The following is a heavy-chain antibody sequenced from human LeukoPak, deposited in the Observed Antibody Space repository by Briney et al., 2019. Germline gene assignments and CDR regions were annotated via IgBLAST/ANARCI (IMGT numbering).Heavy chain of an antibody. CDR1: GGTFSSYA. D-gene: IGHD3-3*01. V-gene: IGHV1-69*05. J-gene: IGHJ4*02. CDR2: IIPIFGTA. Sequence: SVKVSCKASGGTFSSYAISWVRQAPGQGLEWMRGIIPIFGTANYAQKFQGRVTITTDESTSTAYMELSSLRSEDTAVYYCARASWSGYYSFDYWGQGTLVTVSS. CDR3: ARASWSGYYSFDY.